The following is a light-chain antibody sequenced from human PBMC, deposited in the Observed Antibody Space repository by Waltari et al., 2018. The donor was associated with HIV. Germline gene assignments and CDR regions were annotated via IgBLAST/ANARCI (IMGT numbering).Light chain of an antibody. CDR2: EVN. J-gene: IGLJ2*01. Sequence: QSALTQPASVSGSPGQSITISCTGTNSDIGTYNYVSWYQQQSGKAPRLLISEVNNRPSGVSNRFSGSKAGNTASLSSSGLQAEDEGKYYCSSYTATKILVFGGGTDVTVL. CDR1: NSDIGTYNY. V-gene: IGLV2-14*03. CDR3: SSYTATKILV.